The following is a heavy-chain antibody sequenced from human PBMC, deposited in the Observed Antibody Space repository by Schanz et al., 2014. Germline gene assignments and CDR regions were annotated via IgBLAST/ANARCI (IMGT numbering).Heavy chain of an antibody. CDR1: GGTFSRYA. V-gene: IGHV1-69*04. Sequence: QVQLVQSGSEVKKPGSSVKVSCKASGGTFSRYAISWVRQAPGQGLEWMGRIIPIFGIANYAQKFQGRVTTTADKSTTTAYMELRSLRSEDTAVYYCARPYDSSGNYPTPLDYWGQGTLVTVSS. CDR3: ARPYDSSGNYPTPLDY. D-gene: IGHD3-22*01. J-gene: IGHJ4*02. CDR2: IIPIFGIA.